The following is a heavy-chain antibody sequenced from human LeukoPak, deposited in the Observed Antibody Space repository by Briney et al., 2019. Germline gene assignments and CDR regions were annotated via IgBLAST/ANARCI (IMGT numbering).Heavy chain of an antibody. CDR1: GYTFTDYY. Sequence: ASVKVSCKASGYTFTDYYIHWVRQASGQGLEWMGWMNPDSGDTAYSQKFQGRITMTRSTSISTAYMELSSLRSEDTAVYYCARGLGTYDSSELTWPMISFWGQGTVVTVSS. CDR2: MNPDSGDT. J-gene: IGHJ4*02. V-gene: IGHV1-8*02. D-gene: IGHD3-22*01. CDR3: ARGLGTYDSSELTWPMISF.